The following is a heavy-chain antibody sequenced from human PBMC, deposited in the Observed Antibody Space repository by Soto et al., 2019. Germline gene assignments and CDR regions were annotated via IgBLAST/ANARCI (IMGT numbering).Heavy chain of an antibody. J-gene: IGHJ5*02. CDR2: IYYSGST. Sequence: PSETLSLTCTVSGGSIRSYYWNWIRQPPGKGLEWIGYIYYSGSTKYNPSLKSRVTISVDTSKNQFSLKLSSVTAADTAVYYCARQGNPDNWFDPWGQGTLVTVSS. CDR3: ARQGNPDNWFDP. CDR1: GGSIRSYY. V-gene: IGHV4-59*08. D-gene: IGHD4-4*01.